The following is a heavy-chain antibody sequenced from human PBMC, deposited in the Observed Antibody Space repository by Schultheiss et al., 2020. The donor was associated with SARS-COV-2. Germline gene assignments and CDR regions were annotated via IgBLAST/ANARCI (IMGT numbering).Heavy chain of an antibody. CDR2: ISGTGTVI. D-gene: IGHD3-10*01. CDR1: GFTFSDYE. CDR3: AREGWFGESYYFDY. Sequence: GGSLRLSCAASGFTFSDYEMNWVRQAPGKGLEWISYISGTGTVIYYADSVKGRFTISRDNAKNSLYLQMNSLRVEDTAVYYCAREGWFGESYYFDYWGQGTLVTVSS. J-gene: IGHJ4*02. V-gene: IGHV3-48*03.